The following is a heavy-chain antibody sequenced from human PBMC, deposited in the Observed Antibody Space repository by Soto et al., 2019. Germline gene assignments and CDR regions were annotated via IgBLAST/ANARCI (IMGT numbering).Heavy chain of an antibody. CDR3: ARETGRYWFDP. CDR2: ISAYNGNT. CDR1: GYXFXXXG. D-gene: IGHD1-1*01. J-gene: IGHJ5*02. V-gene: IGHV1-18*01. Sequence: QVQLVQSGAEVKKPGASVKVSCKASGYXFXXXGXXXXXXXXXXGLEWMGWISAYNGNTNYAQKLQGRVTMTTDTSTSTAYMELRSLRSDDTAVYYCARETGRYWFDPWGQGTLVTVSS.